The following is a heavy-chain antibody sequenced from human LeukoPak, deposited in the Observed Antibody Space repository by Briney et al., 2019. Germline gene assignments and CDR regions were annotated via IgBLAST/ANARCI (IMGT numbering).Heavy chain of an antibody. V-gene: IGHV3-69-1*01. Sequence: GGSLRLSCAASGFTVSSNYMSWVRQAPGKGLEWVSSISSSSYIYYADSVKGRFTISRDNAKNSLYLQMNSLRAEDTAVYYCARADYGDFTFDYWGQGTLVTVSS. D-gene: IGHD4-17*01. CDR3: ARADYGDFTFDY. CDR2: ISSSSYI. CDR1: GFTVSSNY. J-gene: IGHJ4*02.